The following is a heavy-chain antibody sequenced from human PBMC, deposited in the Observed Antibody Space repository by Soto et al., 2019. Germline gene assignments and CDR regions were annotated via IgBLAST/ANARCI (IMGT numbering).Heavy chain of an antibody. Sequence: SVKVSCKASGGTSSSYAISWVRQAPGQGLEWMGGIIPIFGTANYAQKFQGRVTITADESTSTAYMELSSLRSEDTAVYYCARDGSGSYPTPLNWFDPWGQGTLVTVSS. J-gene: IGHJ5*02. CDR3: ARDGSGSYPTPLNWFDP. CDR2: IIPIFGTA. V-gene: IGHV1-69*13. D-gene: IGHD1-26*01. CDR1: GGTSSSYA.